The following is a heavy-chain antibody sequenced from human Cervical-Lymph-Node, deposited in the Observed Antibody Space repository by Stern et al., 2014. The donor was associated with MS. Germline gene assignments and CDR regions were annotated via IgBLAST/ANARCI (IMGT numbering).Heavy chain of an antibody. D-gene: IGHD2-21*02. CDR1: GYTFTSYY. J-gene: IGHJ6*02. Sequence: AQLEESGAEVKKPGASVKVSCKASGYTFTSYYMHWVRQAPGQGLKWMGIINPTDGSTSYAQKFQGRLTMTRDTSTSTVYMELSSLRSDDTAVYYCAREVTGHRLGMMDVWGQGTTVTVSS. CDR3: AREVTGHRLGMMDV. V-gene: IGHV1-46*01. CDR2: INPTDGST.